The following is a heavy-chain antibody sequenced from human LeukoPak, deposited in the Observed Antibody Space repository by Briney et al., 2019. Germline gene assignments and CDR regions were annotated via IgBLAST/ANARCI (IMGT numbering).Heavy chain of an antibody. J-gene: IGHJ6*02. D-gene: IGHD3-3*01. Sequence: PSETLSLTFAVSVYSINSDSYWGWIRQSPYKGLEWIGSINHSGSTYYNPSLKSRVTILVDTSKNQFSLKLSSVTAADTAVYYCARGSGWSGYSGVWGQGTTVTVSS. CDR1: VYSINSDSY. V-gene: IGHV4-38-2*01. CDR3: ARGSGWSGYSGV. CDR2: INHSGST.